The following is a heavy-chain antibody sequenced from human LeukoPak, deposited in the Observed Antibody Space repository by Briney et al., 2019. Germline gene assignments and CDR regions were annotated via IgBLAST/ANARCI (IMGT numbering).Heavy chain of an antibody. D-gene: IGHD6-13*01. J-gene: IGHJ4*02. CDR1: GFTFSSYA. V-gene: IGHV3-23*01. CDR2: ISGSGGST. CDR3: AKDPNGYSSSWWFDY. Sequence: PGGSLRLSCAASGFTFSSYAMSWVRQAPGKGLEWVSAISGSGGSTYYADSVKGRFTISRDNSKNTLYLQMNSLRAEDTAVYYCAKDPNGYSSSWWFDYWGQGTLVTVSS.